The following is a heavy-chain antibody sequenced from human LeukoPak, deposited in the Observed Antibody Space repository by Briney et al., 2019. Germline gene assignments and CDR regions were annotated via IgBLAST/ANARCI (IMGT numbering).Heavy chain of an antibody. V-gene: IGHV4-39*01. D-gene: IGHD1-1*01. CDR3: ARHRRVTNWYVDF. CDR2: VYYSGTT. Sequence: SETLSLTCTVSGGSISTNSNFFWGWIRQPPGKGLDWIGIVYYSGTTYYNPSLKSRVTIFVDTSKNLFSLRLTSVTAADTAVYYCARHRRVTNWYVDFWGQGTLVTVSS. CDR1: GGSISTNSNFF. J-gene: IGHJ4*02.